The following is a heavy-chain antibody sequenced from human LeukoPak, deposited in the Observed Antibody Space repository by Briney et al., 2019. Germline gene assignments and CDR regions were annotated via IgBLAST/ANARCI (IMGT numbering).Heavy chain of an antibody. D-gene: IGHD6-6*01. CDR1: GYSFTSYW. J-gene: IGHJ3*02. CDR2: IDPSDSYT. CDR3: ARPGSSQDAFDI. Sequence: GESLKISCKGSGYSFTSYWISWVRQMPGKGLEWMGRIDPSDSYTNYSPSFQGQVTISADKSISTAYLQWSSLKASDTAMYYCARPGSSQDAFDIWGQGTMVTVSS. V-gene: IGHV5-10-1*04.